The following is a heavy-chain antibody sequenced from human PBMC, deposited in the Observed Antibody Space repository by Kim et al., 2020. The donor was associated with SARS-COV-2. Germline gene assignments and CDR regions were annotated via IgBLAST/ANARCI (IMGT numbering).Heavy chain of an antibody. CDR1: GFIFSDYS. D-gene: IGHD3-10*01. Sequence: GGSLKLSCSASGFIFSDYSIHWVRRAPGEGLEYVSATTRSGNASFFSASVEGRFTVSRDNSKYTLYLQMTSLRPEDTSVYYCVKYGRDYGAVHWGRGTLVIVSS. V-gene: IGHV3-64D*06. CDR3: VKYGRDYGAVH. J-gene: IGHJ4*02. CDR2: TTRSGNAS.